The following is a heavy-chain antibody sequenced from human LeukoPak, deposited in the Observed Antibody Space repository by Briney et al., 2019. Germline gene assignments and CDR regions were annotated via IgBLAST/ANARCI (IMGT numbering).Heavy chain of an antibody. CDR1: GFTVSSNY. Sequence: GGSLRLSCAASGFTVSSNYMSWDRQAPGRGLEWVSVIYSGGSTYYADSVKGRFTISRDNSKNTLYLQMNSLRAEDTAVYYCARDRQHYYDSSGYYTGVYFDYWGQGALFTVSS. CDR3: ARDRQHYYDSSGYYTGVYFDY. V-gene: IGHV3-66*02. J-gene: IGHJ4*02. CDR2: IYSGGST. D-gene: IGHD3-22*01.